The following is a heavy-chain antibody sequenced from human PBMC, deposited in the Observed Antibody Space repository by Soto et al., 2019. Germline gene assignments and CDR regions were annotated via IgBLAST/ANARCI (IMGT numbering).Heavy chain of an antibody. CDR2: IYYSGST. V-gene: IGHV4-61*01. Sequence: PSETLSLTCSVSGASVSSGSHYWSWIRQSPGKGLEWIGFIYYSGSTNYNPSLKSRVTISVDTSKNQFSLKVSSVTAADTAVYFCARDPLGYSSSHFFEQWGQETLVAVSS. CDR1: GASVSSGSHY. CDR3: ARDPLGYSSSHFFEQ. J-gene: IGHJ4*01. D-gene: IGHD6-6*01.